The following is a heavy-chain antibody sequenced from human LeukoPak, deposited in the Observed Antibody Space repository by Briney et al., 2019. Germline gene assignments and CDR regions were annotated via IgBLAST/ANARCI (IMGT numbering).Heavy chain of an antibody. V-gene: IGHV4-30-4*01. J-gene: IGHJ4*02. D-gene: IGHD4-17*01. Sequence: SETLSLTCTVSGGSISSGDYYWSWIRQPPGKGLEWIGYIYYSGSTYYNPSLKSRVTISVDTSKNQFSLKLSSVTAADTAVYYCAREGDYGDYVSPYYFDYWGQGTLVTVSS. CDR1: GGSISSGDYY. CDR3: AREGDYGDYVSPYYFDY. CDR2: IYYSGST.